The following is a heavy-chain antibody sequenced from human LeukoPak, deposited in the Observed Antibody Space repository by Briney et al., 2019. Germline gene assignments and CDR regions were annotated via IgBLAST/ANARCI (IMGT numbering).Heavy chain of an antibody. J-gene: IGHJ4*02. V-gene: IGHV3-9*01. CDR2: ISWNSGSI. CDR1: GFTFDDYA. CDR3: AKGRFPIVVVTTPDY. D-gene: IGHD3-22*01. Sequence: PGGSLRLSCAASGFTFDDYAMHWVRQAPGKGLEWVSGISWNSGSIGYADSVKGRFTISRDNAKNSLYLQMNSLRAEDTALYYCAKGRFPIVVVTTPDYWGQGTLVTVSS.